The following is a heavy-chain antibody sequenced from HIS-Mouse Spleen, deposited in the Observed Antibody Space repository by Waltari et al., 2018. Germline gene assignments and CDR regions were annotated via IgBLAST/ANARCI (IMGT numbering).Heavy chain of an antibody. CDR1: GYSISSGYY. V-gene: IGHV4-38-2*02. Sequence: QVQLQESGPGLVKPSETLSLTCTVSGYSISSGYYWGWIRQPPGKGLEWIGSIYHSGSTYHDPSLKCRITNSVDTSKNQFSLKLSSVTAADTAVYYCARVKTWGQGTLVTVSS. J-gene: IGHJ5*02. CDR2: IYHSGST. CDR3: ARVKT.